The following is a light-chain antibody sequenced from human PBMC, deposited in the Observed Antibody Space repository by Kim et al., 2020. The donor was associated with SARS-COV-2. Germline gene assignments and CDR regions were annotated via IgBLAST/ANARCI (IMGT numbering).Light chain of an antibody. CDR2: GNN. J-gene: IGLJ3*02. CDR1: SLRSYY. V-gene: IGLV3-19*01. CDR3: DSPDSSGNHWL. Sequence: SSELTQDPTIDRTLTQTVTITCQGDSLRSYYASWYQQKPGQAPVVVIYGNNNRPSGIPDRFSGSRSGNTASLTITGTQAEDEADYYCDSPDSSGNHWLFGAGT.